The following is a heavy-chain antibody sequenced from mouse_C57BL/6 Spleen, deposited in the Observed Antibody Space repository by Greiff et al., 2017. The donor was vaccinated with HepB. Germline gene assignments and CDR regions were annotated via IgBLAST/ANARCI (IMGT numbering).Heavy chain of an antibody. V-gene: IGHV5-6*01. J-gene: IGHJ2*01. CDR2: ISSGGSYT. Sequence: EVHLVESGGDLVKPGGSLKLSCAASGFTFSSYGMSWVRQTPDKRLEWVATISSGGSYTYYPDSVKGRFTISRDNAKNTLYLQMSSLKSEDTAMYYCARHYDYDFYFDYWGQGTTLTVSS. D-gene: IGHD2-4*01. CDR3: ARHYDYDFYFDY. CDR1: GFTFSSYG.